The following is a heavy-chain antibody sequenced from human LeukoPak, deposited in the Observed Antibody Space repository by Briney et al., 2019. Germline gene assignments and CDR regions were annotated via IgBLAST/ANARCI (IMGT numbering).Heavy chain of an antibody. J-gene: IGHJ4*02. CDR1: GYTFTGYY. V-gene: IGHV1-69*13. D-gene: IGHD1-26*01. CDR3: ARDPDSGYLDY. Sequence: SVKVSCKASGYTFTGYYMHWVRQAPGQGLEWMGGIIPIFGTANYAQKFQGRVTITADESTSTAYMELSSLRSEDTAVYYCARDPDSGYLDYWGQGTLVTVSS. CDR2: IIPIFGTA.